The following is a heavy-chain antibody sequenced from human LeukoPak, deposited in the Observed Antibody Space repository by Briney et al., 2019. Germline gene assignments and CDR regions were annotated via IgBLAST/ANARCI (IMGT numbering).Heavy chain of an antibody. CDR3: ARWIHDSAAWRLDY. D-gene: IGHD3-22*01. V-gene: IGHV3-7*04. Sequence: AGGSLRLSCAASGFTFSNYYMSWVRQAPGKGLEWVANIRQDASAVFQVDSLKGRFTVSRDNTKNSLYLQMCSLRVEDTAVYYCARWIHDSAAWRLDYWGRGALVTVSS. CDR2: IRQDASAV. J-gene: IGHJ4*02. CDR1: GFTFSNYY.